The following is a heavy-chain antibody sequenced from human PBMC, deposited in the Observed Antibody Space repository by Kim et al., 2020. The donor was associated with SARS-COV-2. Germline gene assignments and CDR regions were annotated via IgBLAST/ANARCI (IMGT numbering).Heavy chain of an antibody. Sequence: GGSLRLSCVASGFTFSNFAMNWVRQAPGKGLEWVSVIAVATGTTNYADPVKGRFTISRDNSNNTLYLQMQSLVAEETAADYCSKARGRSSFAFCGHGTL. CDR2: IAVATGTT. J-gene: IGHJ1*01. CDR3: SKARGRSSFAF. D-gene: IGHD2-15*01. V-gene: IGHV3-23*01. CDR1: GFTFSNFA.